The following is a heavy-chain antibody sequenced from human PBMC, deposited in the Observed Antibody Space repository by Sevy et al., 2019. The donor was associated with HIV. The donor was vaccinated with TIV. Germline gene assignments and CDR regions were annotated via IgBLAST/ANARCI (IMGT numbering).Heavy chain of an antibody. Sequence: GGSLRLSCSGSGFIFSDYYMSWIRQAPGRGLEWVSYISGSGITYYADSVKDRFTISRDNSKNTLYLQMNSLRAEDTAVYYCAKVAGRGYSYGYFDYWGQGTLVTVSS. CDR3: AKVAGRGYSYGYFDY. CDR2: ISGSGIT. V-gene: IGHV3-11*01. CDR1: GFIFSDYY. J-gene: IGHJ4*02. D-gene: IGHD5-18*01.